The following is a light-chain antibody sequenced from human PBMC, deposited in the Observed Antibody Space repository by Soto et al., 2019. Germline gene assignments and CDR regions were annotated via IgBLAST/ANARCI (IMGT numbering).Light chain of an antibody. J-gene: IGKJ5*01. Sequence: DIQLTQSPSFLSASVGDRVTITCRASQGITGYLAWYQQKPGKAPKLLIYAASTLQSGVPSRFSGSGSGTEITLTISSLQPEDFATYYCQQFNSSPISFGQGTRLEIK. CDR2: AAS. CDR1: QGITGY. CDR3: QQFNSSPIS. V-gene: IGKV1-9*01.